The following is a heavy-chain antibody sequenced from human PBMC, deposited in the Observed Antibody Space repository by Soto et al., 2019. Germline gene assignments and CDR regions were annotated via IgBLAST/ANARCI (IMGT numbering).Heavy chain of an antibody. CDR2: INWNGGST. V-gene: IGHV3-20*04. CDR3: ARDITGPRNY. D-gene: IGHD1-20*01. CDR1: GFTFGDFG. J-gene: IGHJ4*02. Sequence: EVQLVESGGGVARPGGSLRLSCAASGFTFGDFGMSWVRQAPGKGLEWVCGINWNGGSTVYADSVKGRFTISRDNGDNTLHLKMNSLRVEDTALYYCARDITGPRNYWGQGTLVTVSS.